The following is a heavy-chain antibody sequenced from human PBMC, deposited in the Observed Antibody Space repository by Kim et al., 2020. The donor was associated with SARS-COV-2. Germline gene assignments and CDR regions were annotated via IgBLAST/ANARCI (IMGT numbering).Heavy chain of an antibody. V-gene: IGHV1-18*01. D-gene: IGHD6-13*01. CDR3: ARDSSY. Sequence: AYNGNTNYDQKRQGRVTMTTDTSTSTAYMELRSLRSDDTAVYYCARDSSYWGQGTLVTVSS. CDR2: AYNGNT. J-gene: IGHJ4*02.